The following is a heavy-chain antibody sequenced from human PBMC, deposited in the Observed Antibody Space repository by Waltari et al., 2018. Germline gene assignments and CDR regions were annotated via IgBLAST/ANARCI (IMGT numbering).Heavy chain of an antibody. V-gene: IGHV3-23*01. CDR1: GFTFSSYA. D-gene: IGHD2-2*01. CDR2: ISGSGGST. CDR3: AKEGGYCSSTSCYYFDY. J-gene: IGHJ4*02. Sequence: EVQLLESGGGLVQPGGSLRLSCAASGFTFSSYAMSWVRQAPGKGLEWVSAISGSGGSTYYADSVKGRVTIARDNSKNTLYLQMNSLRAEDTAVYYCAKEGGYCSSTSCYYFDYWGQGTLVTVSS.